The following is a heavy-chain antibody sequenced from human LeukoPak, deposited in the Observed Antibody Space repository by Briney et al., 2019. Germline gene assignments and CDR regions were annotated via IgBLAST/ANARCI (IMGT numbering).Heavy chain of an antibody. CDR2: INPSGGST. CDR1: GYTFTSYY. J-gene: IGHJ3*02. D-gene: IGHD3-22*01. CDR3: ASPRDSSGYYYDAFDI. Sequence: GASVKVSCKASGYTFTSYYMRWVRQAPGQGLEWMGIINPSGGSTSYAQKFQGRVTMTRDTSTSTVYMELSSLRSEDTAVYYCASPRDSSGYYYDAFDIWGQGTMVTVSS. V-gene: IGHV1-46*01.